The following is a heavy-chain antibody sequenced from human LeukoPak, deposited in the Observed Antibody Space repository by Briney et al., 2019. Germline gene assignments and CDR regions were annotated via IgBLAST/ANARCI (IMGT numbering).Heavy chain of an antibody. D-gene: IGHD6-13*01. J-gene: IGHJ4*02. Sequence: GASVKVSCRASGYTFTSYAMNWVRQAPGQGLEWMGWINTNTGNPTYAQGFTGRFVFSLDTSVSTAYLQISSLKAEDTAVYYCARDGSSWYQKVGYYWGQGTLVTVSS. CDR1: GYTFTSYA. V-gene: IGHV7-4-1*02. CDR2: INTNTGNP. CDR3: ARDGSSWYQKVGYY.